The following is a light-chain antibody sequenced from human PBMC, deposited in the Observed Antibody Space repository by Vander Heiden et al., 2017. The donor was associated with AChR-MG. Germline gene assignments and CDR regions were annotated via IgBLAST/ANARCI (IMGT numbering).Light chain of an antibody. CDR3: QVWDSSSDHWV. CDR1: NIGSKS. V-gene: IGLV3-21*02. J-gene: IGLJ3*02. Sequence: SYVLTQPPSVSVAPGETARISCGGNNIGSKSVHWSQQKPGQAPVLVGYDDSDRPSGIPERFSGSNSGNTATLTISRVEAGDEADYDCQVWDSSSDHWVFGGRTKLTVL. CDR2: DDS.